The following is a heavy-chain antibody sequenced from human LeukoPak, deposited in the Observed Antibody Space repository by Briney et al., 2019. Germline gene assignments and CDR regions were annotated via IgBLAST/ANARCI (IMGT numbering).Heavy chain of an antibody. CDR2: IRYDGSNK. V-gene: IGHV3-30*02. D-gene: IGHD6-6*01. J-gene: IGHJ4*02. CDR3: ARDRPYSSSVGHRSFDY. CDR1: GFTFSSYG. Sequence: GGSLRLSCAASGFTFSSYGMHWVRQAPGKGLEWVAFIRYDGSNKYYADSVKGRFTISRDNAKNSLYLQMNSLRAEDTAVYYCARDRPYSSSVGHRSFDYWGQGTLVTVSS.